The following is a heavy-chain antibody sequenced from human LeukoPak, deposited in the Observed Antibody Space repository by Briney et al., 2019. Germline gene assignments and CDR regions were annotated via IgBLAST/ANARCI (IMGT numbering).Heavy chain of an antibody. V-gene: IGHV1-18*01. CDR2: ISAYNGNT. J-gene: IGHJ4*02. CDR3: ASNKYRSRHFDY. Sequence: GASVKVSCKASGYTFTSYDISWVRQAPGQGLEWMGGISAYNGNTNYAQKLQGRVTMTTDTSTSTAYMELRSLRSDDTAVYYCASNKYRSRHFDYWGQGTLVTVSS. CDR1: GYTFTSYD. D-gene: IGHD2/OR15-2a*01.